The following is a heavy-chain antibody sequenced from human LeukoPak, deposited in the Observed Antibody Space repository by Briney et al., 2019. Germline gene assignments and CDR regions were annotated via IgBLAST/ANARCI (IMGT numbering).Heavy chain of an antibody. CDR3: ARAYDSSGYYFIRGFDP. CDR2: IDWDDDK. Sequence: SGPALVKPTQTLTLTCTFSGFSLTTSGMCVNWIRQPPGKALEWLARIDWDDDKYYSTSLKTRLTISKDTSRNQVALTMANMDPVDTATYYSARAYDSSGYYFIRGFDPWGQGTLVTVSS. D-gene: IGHD3-22*01. V-gene: IGHV2-70*11. CDR1: GFSLTTSGMC. J-gene: IGHJ5*02.